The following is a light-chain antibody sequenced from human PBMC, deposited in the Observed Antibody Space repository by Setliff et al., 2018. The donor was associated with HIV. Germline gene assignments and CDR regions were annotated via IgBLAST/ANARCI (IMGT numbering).Light chain of an antibody. J-gene: IGLJ2*01. CDR3: ATWDDSLIGGV. CDR2: RDN. Sequence: QSALTQPPSASGIPGQRVTISCSGTNANIRRNYVYWYQQPPGTTPKLLIYRDNQRPSGVPARFSGSKSGTSASLAISGLRSEDEAVYYCATWDDSLIGGVFGGGTQLTVL. V-gene: IGLV1-47*01. CDR1: NANIRRNY.